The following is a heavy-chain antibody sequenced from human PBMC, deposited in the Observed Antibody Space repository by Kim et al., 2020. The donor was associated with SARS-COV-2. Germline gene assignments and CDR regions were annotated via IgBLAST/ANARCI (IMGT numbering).Heavy chain of an antibody. CDR3: ARDTKTWPYTYYYGSGSHTSNYYYYGMDV. Sequence: ASVKVSCKASGYTFTSYYMHWVRQAPGQGLEWMGIINPSGGSTSYAQKFQGRVTMTRDTSTSTVYMELSSLRSEDTAVYYCARDTKTWPYTYYYGSGSHTSNYYYYGMDVWGQGTTVTVSS. CDR1: GYTFTSYY. CDR2: INPSGGST. J-gene: IGHJ6*02. D-gene: IGHD3-10*01. V-gene: IGHV1-46*01.